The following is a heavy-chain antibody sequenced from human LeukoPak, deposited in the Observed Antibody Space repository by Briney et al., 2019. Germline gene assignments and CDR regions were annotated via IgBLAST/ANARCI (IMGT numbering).Heavy chain of an antibody. CDR2: IYYSVST. CDR1: GGSISSISYY. CDR3: ARPTRGYYCYMDV. V-gene: IGHV4-39*07. Sequence: SETLSLTCTVSGGSISSISYYWGWIRQPPGKGLEWIGSIYYSVSTYYNPSLKSRFTISVDTSKNQFSLKLSSVTAADTAVYHCARPTRGYYCYMDVWGKGTTVTVSS. D-gene: IGHD5-12*01. J-gene: IGHJ6*03.